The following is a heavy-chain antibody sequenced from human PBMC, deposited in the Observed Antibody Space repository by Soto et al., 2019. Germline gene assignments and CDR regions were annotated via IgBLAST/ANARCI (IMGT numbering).Heavy chain of an antibody. V-gene: IGHV4-59*08. D-gene: IGHD3-9*01. Sequence: PSETLSPTCTVSGGSISSYYWSWIRQPPGKGLEWIGYSYYSGSTNYTPSLKSRVTISVDTSKNQFPLKLSSVTAADTDVYYCARRHCDILTGYYNAFDNWGQGTLVTVSS. CDR2: SYYSGST. J-gene: IGHJ4*02. CDR1: GGSISSYY. CDR3: ARRHCDILTGYYNAFDN.